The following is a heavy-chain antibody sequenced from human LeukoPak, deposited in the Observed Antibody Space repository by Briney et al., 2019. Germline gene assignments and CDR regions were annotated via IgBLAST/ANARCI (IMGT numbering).Heavy chain of an antibody. J-gene: IGHJ4*02. V-gene: IGHV5-51*01. CDR2: IYPGDSDP. D-gene: IGHD6-13*01. Sequence: GESLKISCKGSGYTFTTYWIGWVRQMPGKGLEWMGIIYPGDSDPRYSPSFQGQVTISADKSISTAYLQWSSLKASDSAMYYCVRHGLGSSWFGFDYWGQGTLVTVSS. CDR3: VRHGLGSSWFGFDY. CDR1: GYTFTTYW.